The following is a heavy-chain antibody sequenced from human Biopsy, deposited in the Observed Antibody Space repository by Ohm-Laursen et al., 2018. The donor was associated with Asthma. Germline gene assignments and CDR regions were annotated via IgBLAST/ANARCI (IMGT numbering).Heavy chain of an antibody. CDR3: ARTYFDFLTGQVHDAFAM. V-gene: IGHV1-3*01. CDR2: INAANGNT. D-gene: IGHD3-9*01. J-gene: IGHJ3*02. Sequence: SVKVSCKVSGYTFINYAIHWVRQAPGHSLEWMGWINAANGNTKHSQKFQGRLTISRDTSASTAYMDLSSLRSEDTAVYYCARTYFDFLTGQVHDAFAMWGQGTMVTVSS. CDR1: GYTFINYA.